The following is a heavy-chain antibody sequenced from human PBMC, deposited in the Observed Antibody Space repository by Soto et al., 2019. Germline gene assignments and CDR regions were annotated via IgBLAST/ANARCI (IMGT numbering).Heavy chain of an antibody. V-gene: IGHV3-23*01. CDR2: IVGSGSST. Sequence: EVHLLESGGGLVQPGGSLRLSCAASGFTFSYYAMNWVRQAPGKVLEWVSGIVGSGSSTYYADSVKGRFTISRDNSQSTLYLQMNSLRADDTALYYCAKAGGDCSGGSCYSNQGDYWGQGTLVTVSS. J-gene: IGHJ4*02. CDR1: GFTFSYYA. CDR3: AKAGGDCSGGSCYSNQGDY. D-gene: IGHD2-15*01.